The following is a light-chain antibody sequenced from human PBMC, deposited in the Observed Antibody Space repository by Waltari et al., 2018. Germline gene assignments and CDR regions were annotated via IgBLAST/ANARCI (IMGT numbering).Light chain of an antibody. CDR2: EVS. J-gene: IGLJ2*01. CDR1: SSDVGGYNF. CDR3: SSYTSSSKV. V-gene: IGLV2-14*01. Sequence: QSALTQPASVSGSPGQSITISCTGTSSDVGGYNFVSWYQQHPGKAPKLMLYEVSNRPSGVSNRFPGSKSGHTASLTISGLQAEDEADYYCSSYTSSSKVFGGGTKLTVL.